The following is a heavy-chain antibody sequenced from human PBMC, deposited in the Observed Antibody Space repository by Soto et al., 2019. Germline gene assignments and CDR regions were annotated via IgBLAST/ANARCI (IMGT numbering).Heavy chain of an antibody. J-gene: IGHJ5*02. CDR2: ISSSSSYI. Sequence: EVQLVESGGGLVKPGGSLRLSCAASGFTFSSYSMNWVRQAPGKGLEWVSSISSSSSYIYYADSVKGRFTISTDNAKNSLYLQMNSLRAEDTAVYYCARDYDGAARSNWFDPWGQGTLVTVSS. V-gene: IGHV3-21*01. D-gene: IGHD6-6*01. CDR1: GFTFSSYS. CDR3: ARDYDGAARSNWFDP.